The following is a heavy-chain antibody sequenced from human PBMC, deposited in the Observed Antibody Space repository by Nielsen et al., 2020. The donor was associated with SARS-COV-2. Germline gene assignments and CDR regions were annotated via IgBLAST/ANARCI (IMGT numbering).Heavy chain of an antibody. D-gene: IGHD3-16*02. J-gene: IGHJ6*02. Sequence: SETLSLTCAVYGGSFSGYYWSWIRQPPGKGLEWIGEINHSGSTNYNPSLKSRVTISVDTSKNQFSLKLSSETAADTAVYYCARLRLGELSDYYYYYGMDVWGQGTTVTVSS. CDR2: INHSGST. CDR3: ARLRLGELSDYYYYYGMDV. CDR1: GGSFSGYY. V-gene: IGHV4-34*01.